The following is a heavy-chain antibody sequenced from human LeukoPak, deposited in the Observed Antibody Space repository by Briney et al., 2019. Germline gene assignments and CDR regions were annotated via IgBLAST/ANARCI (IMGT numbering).Heavy chain of an antibody. CDR1: GGSVSSGSYF. CDR2: IYYSGST. J-gene: IGHJ2*01. V-gene: IGHV4-61*01. Sequence: SETLSLTCTVSGGSVSSGSYFWTWVRQPPGKGLEWIGYIYYSGSTNYNPSLKSRVTISSDKSRNHFSLKLSSVTAADTAVYYCARICYPTIKYFDLWGRGTLVTVSS. CDR3: ARICYPTIKYFDL. D-gene: IGHD5-24*01.